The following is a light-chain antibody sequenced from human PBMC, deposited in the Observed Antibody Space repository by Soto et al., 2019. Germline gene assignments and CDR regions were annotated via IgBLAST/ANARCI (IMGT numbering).Light chain of an antibody. J-gene: IGKJ1*01. CDR3: QQYVRSPWT. Sequence: EIVLTQSPGTLSLSPGERATLSCRASQSVSNNYLAWYQQRPGQAPRLLIYGASSRATGIPDRFSGSGSGTDFTLTISRLEPEDFAVYYCQQYVRSPWTFGRGTKVEIK. V-gene: IGKV3-20*01. CDR2: GAS. CDR1: QSVSNNY.